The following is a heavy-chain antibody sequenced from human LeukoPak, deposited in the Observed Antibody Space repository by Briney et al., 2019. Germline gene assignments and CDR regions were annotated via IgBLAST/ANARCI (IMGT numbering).Heavy chain of an antibody. Sequence: SETLSLTCAVYGGSFSGYYWSWIRQPPGKGLEWIGEINHSGSTNYNPSLKSRVTISVGTSKNQFSLKLSSVTAADTAVYYCAKIAAAPPRTWGQGTLVTVSS. V-gene: IGHV4-34*01. CDR3: AKIAAAPPRT. D-gene: IGHD6-13*01. CDR1: GGSFSGYY. J-gene: IGHJ5*02. CDR2: INHSGST.